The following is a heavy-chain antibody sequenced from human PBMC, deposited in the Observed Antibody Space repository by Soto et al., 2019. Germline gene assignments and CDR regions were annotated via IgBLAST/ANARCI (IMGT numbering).Heavy chain of an antibody. CDR2: IWYDGSNK. V-gene: IGHV3-33*08. J-gene: IGHJ2*01. D-gene: IGHD7-27*01. CDR1: GFTFSSYG. Sequence: GGSLRLSCAASGFTFSSYGMHWVRQAPGKGLEWVAVIWYDGSNKYYADSVKGRFTISRDNSKNTLYLQMNSLRAEDTAVYYCARVRANWGYWYFDLWGRGTLVTVSS. CDR3: ARVRANWGYWYFDL.